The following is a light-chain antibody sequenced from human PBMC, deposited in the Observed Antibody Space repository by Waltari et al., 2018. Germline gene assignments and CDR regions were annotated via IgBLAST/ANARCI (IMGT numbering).Light chain of an antibody. CDR2: DAS. V-gene: IGKV3-20*01. CDR3: QKYGTLPAT. J-gene: IGKJ1*01. Sequence: EIMLTQSPGTLSLSPGERATLPCRASQSVSRTLAWYQQKPGQAPRLLIYDASTRATGIPDRFSGSGSGTDFSLTISRLEPEDVAVYYCQKYGTLPATFGQGTKVEIK. CDR1: QSVSRT.